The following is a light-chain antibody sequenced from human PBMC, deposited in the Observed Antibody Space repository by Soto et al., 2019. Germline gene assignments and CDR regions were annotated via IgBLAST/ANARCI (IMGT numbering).Light chain of an antibody. CDR1: QSISRY. CDR2: GAS. Sequence: EIVLTQSPGTLSLSPGERTTLSCRASQSISRYLAWYQQKPGQGPRLLIYGASSRATGTPDRFSGSGSGTDFTLTINRLEPEDFALYYCQQYGSSPPTFGQGTRLEIK. V-gene: IGKV3-20*01. CDR3: QQYGSSPPT. J-gene: IGKJ5*01.